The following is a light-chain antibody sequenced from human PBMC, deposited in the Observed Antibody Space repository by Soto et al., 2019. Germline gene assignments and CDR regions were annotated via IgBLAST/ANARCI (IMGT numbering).Light chain of an antibody. Sequence: DIQMTQSPSSLSASVGARVTITCRASQAISVYLAWYQQKPGKVPKLLIYSTSTLQSGVPSRFSGSGSGTDFTLTISSLQPEDVATYFCQKFNTAPLTFGQGTRLEIK. J-gene: IGKJ5*01. CDR1: QAISVY. CDR2: STS. CDR3: QKFNTAPLT. V-gene: IGKV1-27*01.